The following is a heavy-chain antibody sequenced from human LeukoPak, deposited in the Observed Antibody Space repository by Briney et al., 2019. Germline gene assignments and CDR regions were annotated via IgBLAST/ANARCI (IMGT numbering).Heavy chain of an antibody. J-gene: IGHJ4*02. CDR1: GFTFSDFW. V-gene: IGHV3-7*04. Sequence: GGSMRLSCAVSGFTFSDFWMSWVRQAPGRGLEWVANIHPEGNEKYHVESVKGRFTISRDNAKNSLFLQMNGLRVEDTAVYYCARGDAFSGDHWGQGTLVTVSS. CDR3: ARGDAFSGDH. CDR2: IHPEGNEK.